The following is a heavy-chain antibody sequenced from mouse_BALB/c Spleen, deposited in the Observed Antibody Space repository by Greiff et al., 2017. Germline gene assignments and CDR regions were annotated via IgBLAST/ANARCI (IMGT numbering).Heavy chain of an antibody. CDR3: TRWNYGSDY. D-gene: IGHD1-2*01. Sequence: QGQLKQSGAELVRPGASVKLSCKASGYTFTSYWINWVKQRPGQGLEWIGNIYPSDSYTNYNQKFKDKATLTVDKSSSTAYMQLSSPTSEDSAVYYCTRWNYGSDYWGQGTTLTVSS. V-gene: IGHV1-69*02. CDR1: GYTFTSYW. J-gene: IGHJ2*01. CDR2: IYPSDSYT.